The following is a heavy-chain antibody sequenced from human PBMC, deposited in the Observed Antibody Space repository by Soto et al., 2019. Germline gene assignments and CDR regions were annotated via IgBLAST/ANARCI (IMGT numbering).Heavy chain of an antibody. J-gene: IGHJ6*03. CDR2: IYYSGTT. CDR1: GGSISGYY. V-gene: IGHV4-59*01. CDR3: ARLTGGTYLSFYYYIGV. D-gene: IGHD2-8*02. Sequence: QVQLQESGPGLVKPSETLSLTCTVSGGSISGYYWSWIRQAPGKGLEWLGYIYYSGTTNYDPSPKSRGTMSVDTSENQFSLKLSSVTTADTAVYYCARLTGGTYLSFYYYIGVWGKGTTVTVSS.